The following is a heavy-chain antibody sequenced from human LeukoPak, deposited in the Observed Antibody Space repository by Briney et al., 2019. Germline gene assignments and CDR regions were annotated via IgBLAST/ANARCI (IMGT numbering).Heavy chain of an antibody. CDR1: GYTFTSFD. D-gene: IGHD3-10*01. CDR2: MNPNSGNT. V-gene: IGHV1-8*01. Sequence: ASVKVSCKASGYTFTSFDINWVRQATGQGLEWMGYMNPNSGNTGYAQKFQGRVTMTTDTSTSTAYMELRSLRSDDTAVYYCAKWTGVRGVIGWFDPWGQGTLVTVSS. J-gene: IGHJ5*02. CDR3: AKWTGVRGVIGWFDP.